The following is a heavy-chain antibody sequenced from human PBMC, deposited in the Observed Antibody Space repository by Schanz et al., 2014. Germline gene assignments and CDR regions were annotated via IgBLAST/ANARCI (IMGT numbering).Heavy chain of an antibody. J-gene: IGHJ5*02. D-gene: IGHD2-15*01. CDR2: INTNNGDP. CDR3: ARGGVVVVTAALNWFDP. CDR1: GYTFTSFA. V-gene: IGHV7-4-1*02. Sequence: QLQLVQSGSELKKPGASVKVSCKASGYTFTSFAMNWVRQAPGQGLEWMGWINTNNGDPTYAQGFTGRFVFSLDTSVSTAYLQISSLKAEDTAVYYCARGGVVVVTAALNWFDPWGQGTLVTVSS.